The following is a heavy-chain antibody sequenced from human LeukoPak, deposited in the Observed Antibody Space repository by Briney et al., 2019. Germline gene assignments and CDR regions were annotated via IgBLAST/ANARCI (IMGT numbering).Heavy chain of an antibody. V-gene: IGHV3-30-3*01. Sequence: GGSLRLSCAASGFTFSSYAMHWVRQAPGKGLEWVAAISYDGSNKYYADSVKGRFTISRDNSKNTLYLQMNSLRAEDTAVYYCAREGGYTTQDAFDIWGQGTMVTVSS. D-gene: IGHD5-12*01. CDR1: GFTFSSYA. CDR3: AREGGYTTQDAFDI. J-gene: IGHJ3*02. CDR2: ISYDGSNK.